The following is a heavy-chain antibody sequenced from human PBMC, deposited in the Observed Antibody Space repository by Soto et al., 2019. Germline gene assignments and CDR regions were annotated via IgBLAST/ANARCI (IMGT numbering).Heavy chain of an antibody. CDR1: GFTFSSYA. D-gene: IGHD3-10*01. CDR2: ISGSGGST. V-gene: IGHV3-23*01. Sequence: EVQLLESGGGLVQPGGSLRLSCAASGFTFSSYAMSWVRQAPGKGLEWVSAISGSGGSTYYADSVKGRFTISRDNSKNTLYLQMNSLRAEDTAVYYCARELTPAGRGEYYFDYWGQVTLVNVSS. J-gene: IGHJ4*02. CDR3: ARELTPAGRGEYYFDY.